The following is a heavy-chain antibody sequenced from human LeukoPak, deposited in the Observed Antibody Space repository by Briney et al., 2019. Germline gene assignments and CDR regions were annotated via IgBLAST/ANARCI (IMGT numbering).Heavy chain of an antibody. CDR1: GGSISSYY. J-gene: IGHJ5*02. V-gene: IGHV4-59*12. Sequence: SETLSLTCTVSGGSISSYYWSWIRQPPGKGLEWIGYIYYSGSTNYNPSLKSRVTISVDKSKNQFSLKLSSVTAADTAVYYCARLDFRISIVRGPFDPWGQGTLVTVSS. CDR2: IYYSGST. CDR3: ARLDFRISIVRGPFDP. D-gene: IGHD3-10*01.